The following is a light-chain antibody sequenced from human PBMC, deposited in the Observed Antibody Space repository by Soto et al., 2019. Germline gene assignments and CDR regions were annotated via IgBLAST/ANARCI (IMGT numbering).Light chain of an antibody. CDR3: CSYAGSAV. CDR1: SSDVGSYNL. CDR2: EGS. Sequence: QSALTQPASVSGSPGQSITISCTGTSSDVGSYNLVSWYQQHPGKAPKLMIYEGSKRPSGVSNRFSGSKSGNTASLTISGLQAEDAADYYCCSYAGSAVFGGGTQLTVL. J-gene: IGLJ2*01. V-gene: IGLV2-23*01.